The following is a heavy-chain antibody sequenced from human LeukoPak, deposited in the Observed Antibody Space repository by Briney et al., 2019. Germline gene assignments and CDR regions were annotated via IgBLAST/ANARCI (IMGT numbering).Heavy chain of an antibody. Sequence: GGSLTLSCTASKFTFSKYAMSWVRQPPGKGLEWVSVISGSGGSTYYAASVKGRFTISRDNPKDTLFLQMNSLRTEDTAVYYCAKRSNFWTGYLDYWGQGTLVTVSS. J-gene: IGHJ4*02. CDR1: KFTFSKYA. V-gene: IGHV3-23*01. CDR3: AKRSNFWTGYLDY. D-gene: IGHD3/OR15-3a*01. CDR2: ISGSGGST.